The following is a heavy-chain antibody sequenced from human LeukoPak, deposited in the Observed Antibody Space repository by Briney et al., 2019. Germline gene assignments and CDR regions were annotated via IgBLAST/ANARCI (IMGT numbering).Heavy chain of an antibody. CDR1: GYTFTGYY. CDR3: AGWVGGHSYGDNPFDY. D-gene: IGHD5-18*01. V-gene: IGHV1-2*02. J-gene: IGHJ4*02. Sequence: ASVTVSCKASGYTFTGYYMHWVRQAPGQGLEWMGWINPNSGGTNYAQKFQGRVTMTRDTSISTAYMELSRLRSDDTAVYYCAGWVGGHSYGDNPFDYWGQGTLVTVSS. CDR2: INPNSGGT.